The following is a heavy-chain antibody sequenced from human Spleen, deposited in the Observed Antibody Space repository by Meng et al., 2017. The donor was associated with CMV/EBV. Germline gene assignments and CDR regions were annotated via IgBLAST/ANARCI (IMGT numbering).Heavy chain of an antibody. V-gene: IGHV4-34*01. CDR1: GGSFSGYY. J-gene: IGHJ4*02. D-gene: IGHD6-19*01. Sequence: SETLSLTCAVYGGSFSGYYWSWIRQPPGKGLEWIGEINHSGSTKYNPSLKSRLTISMDTSKNQFSLNLNSVMPADTAVYYCARTVAGTCTHYALDYWSQGTLVTVSS. CDR2: INHSGST. CDR3: ARTVAGTCTHYALDY.